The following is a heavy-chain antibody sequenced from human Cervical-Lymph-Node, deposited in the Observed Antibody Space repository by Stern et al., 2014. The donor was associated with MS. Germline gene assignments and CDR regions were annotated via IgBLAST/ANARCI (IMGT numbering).Heavy chain of an antibody. V-gene: IGHV3-15*01. J-gene: IGHJ4*02. D-gene: IGHD2-21*02. Sequence: EVQLVESGGGLVKPGGSLRLSCAAAGFTFSNAWMSWVRQAPGKGLEWVGRIKSKTDGGTTDYAAPVKGRFTISRDDSKNTLYLQMNSLKTEDTAVYYCTTSARVVTAISWGQGTLVTVSS. CDR2: IKSKTDGGTT. CDR3: TTSARVVTAIS. CDR1: GFTFSNAW.